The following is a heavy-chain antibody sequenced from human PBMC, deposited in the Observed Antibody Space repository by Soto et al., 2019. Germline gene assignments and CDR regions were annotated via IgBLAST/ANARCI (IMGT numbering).Heavy chain of an antibody. CDR1: GGTFSSYA. CDR2: IIPISGTA. Sequence: QVQLVQSGAEVKKPGSSVKVSCKASGGTFSSYAISWVRQAPGQGLEWMGGIIPISGTANYGQKFQGRVTITADESTITAYMEQSSLSSEDTAVYYCARSEGSSTSLEIYYYYYYGMDVWGQGTTVTGSS. V-gene: IGHV1-69*01. J-gene: IGHJ6*02. CDR3: ARSEGSSTSLEIYYYYYYGMDV. D-gene: IGHD2-2*01.